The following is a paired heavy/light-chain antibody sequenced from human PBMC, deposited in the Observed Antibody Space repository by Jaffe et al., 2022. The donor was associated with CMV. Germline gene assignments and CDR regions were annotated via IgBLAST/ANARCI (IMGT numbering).Light chain of an antibody. V-gene: IGKV1-NL1*01. CDR3: QQYYSTPLYT. CDR1: QGISNS. Sequence: DIQMTQSPSSLSASVGDRVTITCRASQGISNSLAWYQQKPGKAPKLLLYAASRLESGVPSRFSGSGSGTDYTLTISSLQPEDFATYYCQQYYSTPLYTFGQGTKLEIK. CDR2: AAS. J-gene: IGKJ2*01.
Heavy chain of an antibody. CDR3: ARGVYYDSSGYYWVGYYYYYMDV. V-gene: IGHV4-59*01. D-gene: IGHD3-22*01. J-gene: IGHJ6*03. Sequence: QVQLQESGPGLVKPSETLSLTCTVSGGSISSYYWSWIRQPPGKGLEWIGYIYYSGSTNYNPSLKSRVTISVDTSKNQFSLKLSSVTAADTAVYYCARGVYYDSSGYYWVGYYYYYMDVWGKGTTVTVSS. CDR2: IYYSGST. CDR1: GGSISSYY.